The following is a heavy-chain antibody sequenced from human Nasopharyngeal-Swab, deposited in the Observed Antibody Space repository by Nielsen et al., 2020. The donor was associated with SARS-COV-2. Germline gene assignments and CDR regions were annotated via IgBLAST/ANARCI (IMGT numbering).Heavy chain of an antibody. D-gene: IGHD6-19*01. CDR2: MNPNSGNT. CDR3: ARGLYSSGFSYYYDGMDV. J-gene: IGHJ6*02. CDR1: GYTFTSYD. Sequence: ASVKVSCKASGYTFTSYDINWVRQATGQGLEWMGWMNPNSGNTGYAQKFQGRVTMTRNTSISTAYMELSSLRSEDTAVYYCARGLYSSGFSYYYDGMDVWGQGTTVTVSS. V-gene: IGHV1-8*01.